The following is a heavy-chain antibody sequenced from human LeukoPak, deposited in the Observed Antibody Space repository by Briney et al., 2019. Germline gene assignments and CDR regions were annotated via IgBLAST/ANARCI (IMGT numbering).Heavy chain of an antibody. V-gene: IGHV4-34*01. CDR2: INHSGST. CDR1: GGSFSGYY. J-gene: IGHJ4*02. Sequence: PSETLSLTCAVYGGSFSGYYWSWIRQPPGKGLEWIGEINHSGSTNYNPSLKSRVTILVDTAKNQFSLKLGSVTAADTAVYYCARGRVYYGSGTTATYFDYWGQGTLVTVSS. D-gene: IGHD3-10*01. CDR3: ARGRVYYGSGTTATYFDY.